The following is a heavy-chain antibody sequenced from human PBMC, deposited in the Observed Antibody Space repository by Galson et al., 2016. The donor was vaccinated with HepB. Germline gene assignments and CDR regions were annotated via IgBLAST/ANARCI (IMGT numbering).Heavy chain of an antibody. Sequence: SLRLSCAASGFTFSDYYMTWIRQAPGKGPECISYITDSGSATYYADSVKGRFTISRDNTKNSLYLQMDSLRAEDTGLYYCARDTRRMTVMLEVPSPVDYWGQGTPVTVSS. V-gene: IGHV3-11*01. CDR1: GFTFSDYY. D-gene: IGHD2-21*02. CDR3: ARDTRRMTVMLEVPSPVDY. CDR2: ITDSGSAT. J-gene: IGHJ4*02.